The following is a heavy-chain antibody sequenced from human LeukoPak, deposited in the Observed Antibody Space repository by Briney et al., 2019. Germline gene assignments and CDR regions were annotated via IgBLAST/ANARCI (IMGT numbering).Heavy chain of an antibody. CDR2: IKQDGSEK. CDR3: ASLSYYYDYDAFDI. J-gene: IGHJ3*02. Sequence: GGSLRLSCAASGFTFSSYWMSWARQAPGKGLEWVANIKQDGSEKYYVDSVKGRFTISRDNAKNSLYLQMNSLRAEDTAVYYCASLSYYYDYDAFDIWGQGTMATVSS. CDR1: GFTFSSYW. D-gene: IGHD3-22*01. V-gene: IGHV3-7*01.